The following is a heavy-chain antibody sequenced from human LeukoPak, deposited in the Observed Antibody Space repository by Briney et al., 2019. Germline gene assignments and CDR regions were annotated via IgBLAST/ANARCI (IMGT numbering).Heavy chain of an antibody. V-gene: IGHV4-34*01. D-gene: IGHD3-22*01. J-gene: IGHJ4*02. Sequence: SETLSLTCAVYGGSFSGYYWSWIRQPPGKGLEWIGEINHSGSTNYNPSLKSRVTISVDTSKNQFSLELSSVPAADTAVYYCARGYYYDSSGYSSRPYYFDYWGQGTLVTVSS. CDR3: ARGYYYDSSGYSSRPYYFDY. CDR2: INHSGST. CDR1: GGSFSGYY.